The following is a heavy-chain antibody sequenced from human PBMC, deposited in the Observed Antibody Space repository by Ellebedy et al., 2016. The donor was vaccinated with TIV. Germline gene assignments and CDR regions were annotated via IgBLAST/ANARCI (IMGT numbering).Heavy chain of an antibody. J-gene: IGHJ4*02. CDR3: ARLGRFLEWLPTDLYYFDY. Sequence: GESLKIPCAASGFTFSSYGMHWVRQAPGKGLEWVAVIWYDGSNKYYADSVKGRFTISRDNSKNTLYLQMNSLRAEDTAVYYCARLGRFLEWLPTDLYYFDYWGQGTLVTVSS. D-gene: IGHD3-3*01. CDR1: GFTFSSYG. CDR2: IWYDGSNK. V-gene: IGHV3-33*01.